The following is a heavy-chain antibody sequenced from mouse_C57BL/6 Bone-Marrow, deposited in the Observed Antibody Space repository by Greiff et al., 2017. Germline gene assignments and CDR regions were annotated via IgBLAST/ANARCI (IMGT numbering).Heavy chain of an antibody. CDR2: IDPSDSYT. CDR3: ARGWLQYYFDY. D-gene: IGHD2-2*01. CDR1: GYTFTSYW. V-gene: IGHV1-59*01. Sequence: QVQLKQPGAELVRPGTSVKLSCKASGYTFTSYWMHWVKQRPGQGLEWIGVIDPSDSYTNYNQKFKGKATLTVDTSSSTAYMQLSSLTSEDSAVXYCARGWLQYYFDYWGQGTTLTVSS. J-gene: IGHJ2*01.